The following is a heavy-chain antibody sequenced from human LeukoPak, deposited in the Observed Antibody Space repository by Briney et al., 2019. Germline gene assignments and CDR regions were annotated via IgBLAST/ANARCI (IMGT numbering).Heavy chain of an antibody. J-gene: IGHJ5*02. CDR3: ARESVGYCSSMSCYGWFDP. Sequence: SETLSLTCTVSGGSISSYYWSWIRQPAGKGLEWIGRIYPSGSTNYNPSLKSRATMSVDTSKNQFSLKLSSVTAADTAVYYCARESVGYCSSMSCYGWFDPWGQGTLVTVSS. D-gene: IGHD2-2*01. CDR1: GGSISSYY. V-gene: IGHV4-4*07. CDR2: IYPSGST.